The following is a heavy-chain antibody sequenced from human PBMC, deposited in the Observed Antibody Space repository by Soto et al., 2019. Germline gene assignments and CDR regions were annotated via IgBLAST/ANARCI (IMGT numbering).Heavy chain of an antibody. CDR3: ARSVVVVVSNLPGYFGY. D-gene: IGHD2-15*01. J-gene: IGHJ4*02. Sequence: SETLSLTCGVSGYAINSGYYWGWIRQSRGKGVEGIGNMYHGGFSYYNPSLKGRVTISVDTWKNRFSLNLRSVTAADTAVYYWARSVVVVVSNLPGYFGYWGQGRLVTVTS. CDR2: MYHGGFS. V-gene: IGHV4-38-2*01. CDR1: GYAINSGYY.